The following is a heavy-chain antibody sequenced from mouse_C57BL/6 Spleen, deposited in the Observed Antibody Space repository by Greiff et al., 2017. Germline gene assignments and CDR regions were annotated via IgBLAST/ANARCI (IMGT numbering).Heavy chain of an antibody. D-gene: IGHD2-3*01. CDR1: GFSLTSYG. Sequence: VQLQESGPGLVQPSQSLSITCTVSGFSLTSYGVHWVRQSPGKGLEWLGVIWSGGSTDYNAAFISRLSLSKDNSKSQVFFKMNSLQADDTAIYYCARNWGYDGYYDAMDYWGQGTSVTVSS. J-gene: IGHJ4*01. CDR3: ARNWGYDGYYDAMDY. V-gene: IGHV2-2*01. CDR2: IWSGGST.